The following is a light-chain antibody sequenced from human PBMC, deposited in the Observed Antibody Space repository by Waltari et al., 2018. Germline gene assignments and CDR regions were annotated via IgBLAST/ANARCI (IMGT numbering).Light chain of an antibody. J-gene: IGLJ1*01. V-gene: IGLV3-21*03. CDR1: KIGDKR. Sequence: SYVLTQPPSVSVAPGKTARITCGGHKIGDKRVQWYQQKAGQAPVLVVFTDSERPSGIPERFSGSNSGNTATLTISGVEAGDEADYYCQVWDTTSDPIYVFGTGTTVTVL. CDR3: QVWDTTSDPIYV. CDR2: TDS.